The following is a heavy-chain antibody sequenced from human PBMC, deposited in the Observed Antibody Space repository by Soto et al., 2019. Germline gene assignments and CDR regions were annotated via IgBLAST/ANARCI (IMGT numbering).Heavy chain of an antibody. CDR1: GDSLRGQS. CDR3: AREDSYGWSGERLDV. V-gene: IGHV4-34*01. CDR2: LDQSGGT. J-gene: IGHJ6*02. Sequence: SETLSLTCAVVGDSLRGQSWNWIRQSPGKGLEWIGELDQSGGTNYNPSLKSRAIISDDTSKNQFSLTLTSVTAADTAVYYCAREDSYGWSGERLDVWGQGTTVTVSS. D-gene: IGHD6-19*01.